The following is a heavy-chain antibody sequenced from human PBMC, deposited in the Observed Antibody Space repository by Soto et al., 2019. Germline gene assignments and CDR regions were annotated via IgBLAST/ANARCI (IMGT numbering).Heavy chain of an antibody. CDR2: ISGGSDTI. Sequence: EVQLLESGGDLVQPGGSLRLSCVGSGFTFDDYGMRWVRQAPGKAPEWVSAISGGSDTIYYADSVKGRFTTSRDNSKNTVYLQMSSLRVEDTAIYYCAKASVVVARAPSDYWGQGALVTVSS. CDR1: GFTFDDYG. V-gene: IGHV3-23*01. J-gene: IGHJ4*02. D-gene: IGHD2-15*01. CDR3: AKASVVVARAPSDY.